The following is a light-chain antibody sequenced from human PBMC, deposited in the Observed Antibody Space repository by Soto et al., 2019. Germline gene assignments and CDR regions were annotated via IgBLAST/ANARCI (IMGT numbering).Light chain of an antibody. Sequence: IVMTQSPLSLPVTPGGPASISCRSNQSLLHSNGYNYLDWYLQKPGQSPQLLIYLGSSRSFGVPDRFRGSGSGTDFTLKISRVEAEDVGFYYCMQALQIPTGITFGQGTRLEIK. J-gene: IGKJ5*01. CDR1: QSLLHSNGYNY. CDR3: MQALQIPTGIT. CDR2: LGS. V-gene: IGKV2-28*01.